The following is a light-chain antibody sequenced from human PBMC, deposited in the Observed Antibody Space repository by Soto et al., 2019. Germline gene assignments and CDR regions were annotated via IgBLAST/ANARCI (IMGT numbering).Light chain of an antibody. CDR1: SIDVGGYNF. CDR3: TSYAGSNIPVV. J-gene: IGLJ2*01. V-gene: IGLV2-8*01. Sequence: ALTQPPSASGSPGQSVTISCTGTSIDVGGYNFVSWYQQHPGKAPKLMIYEVSKRPSGVPDRFSGSKSGNTASLTVSGLQADDEADYYCTSYAGSNIPVVFGGGTKLTVL. CDR2: EVS.